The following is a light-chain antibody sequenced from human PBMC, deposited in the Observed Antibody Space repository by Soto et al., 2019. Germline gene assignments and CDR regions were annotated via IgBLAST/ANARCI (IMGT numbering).Light chain of an antibody. CDR1: QSISTL. CDR2: KAS. CDR3: QQYNTYPLT. J-gene: IGKJ5*01. Sequence: DIQMTQSPSTLSASVGDRVTITCRASQSISTLLAWYQQKPGRAPTLLIYKASTLESGVPSRFSGSGSGTEFTLTISSLQPDDFAPYYCQQYNTYPLTFGQGTRLEIK. V-gene: IGKV1-5*03.